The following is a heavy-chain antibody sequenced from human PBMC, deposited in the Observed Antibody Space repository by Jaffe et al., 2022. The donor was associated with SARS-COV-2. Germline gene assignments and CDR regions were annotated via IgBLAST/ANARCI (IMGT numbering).Heavy chain of an antibody. CDR1: GGSISSYY. CDR3: ASLAYPHHWLNWFDP. V-gene: IGHV4-59*01. J-gene: IGHJ5*02. Sequence: QVQLQESGPGLVKPSETLSLTCTVSGGSISSYYWSWIRQPPGKGLEWIGYIYYSGSTNYNPSLKSRVTISVDTSKNQFSLKLSSVTAADTAVYYCASLAYPHHWLNWFDPWGQGTLVTVSS. D-gene: IGHD5-12*01. CDR2: IYYSGST.